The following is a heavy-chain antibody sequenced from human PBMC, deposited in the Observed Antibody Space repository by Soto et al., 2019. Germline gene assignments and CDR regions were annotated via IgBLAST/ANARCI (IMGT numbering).Heavy chain of an antibody. J-gene: IGHJ6*02. CDR3: ARTYSSASWGRYYYYYYGMDV. D-gene: IGHD6-6*01. CDR1: GDTFYNYA. Sequence: SVKVSCKASGDTFYNYAISWVRQAPGRGLEWMGGLIPIFGTANYAHKFQGRVTITSDESASTAYMELSSVRSEDTAVYYCARTYSSASWGRYYYYYYGMDVWGQGTTVTVSS. V-gene: IGHV1-69*13. CDR2: LIPIFGTA.